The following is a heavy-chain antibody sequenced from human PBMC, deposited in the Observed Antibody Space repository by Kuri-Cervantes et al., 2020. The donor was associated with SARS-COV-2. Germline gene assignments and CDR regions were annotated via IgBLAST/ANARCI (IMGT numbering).Heavy chain of an antibody. CDR1: GFTFKTYT. V-gene: IGHV3-21*01. CDR2: ISGSGSYI. Sequence: GESLKISCGASGFTFKTYTMNWVRQAPGKALQWISSISGSGSYIYYADSLRGRFTISRDDAKNSLYLQMNSLRAEDTAVYFCARVAGEGPIYYYYMDVWGKGTTVTVSS. J-gene: IGHJ6*03. CDR3: ARVAGEGPIYYYYMDV. D-gene: IGHD1-1*01.